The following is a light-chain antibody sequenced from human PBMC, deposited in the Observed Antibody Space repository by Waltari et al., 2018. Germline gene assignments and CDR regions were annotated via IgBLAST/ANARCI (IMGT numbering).Light chain of an antibody. Sequence: SVLTQPPSASGTPGQPVTIPCSGSSSNIGGNLFSWYQQPPGMAPQPLIYKNNQRPSGVPDRFSGSKSGTSASLAISGLRSDDEAEYYCAAWDDNLTGPLFGGGTKVTVL. J-gene: IGLJ3*02. CDR2: KNN. CDR3: AAWDDNLTGPL. V-gene: IGLV1-47*01. CDR1: SSNIGGNL.